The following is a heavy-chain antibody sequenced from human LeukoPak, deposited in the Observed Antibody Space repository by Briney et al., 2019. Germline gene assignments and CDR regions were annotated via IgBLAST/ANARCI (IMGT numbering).Heavy chain of an antibody. V-gene: IGHV1-24*01. D-gene: IGHD6-13*01. J-gene: IGHJ6*02. Sequence: ASVKVSCKVSGYTLTELSMFWARQAPGKGLEWMGSFDPEDGKTVYAQKFQGRVTMTEDTSTDTAYMELSSLRPEDTAVYYCATGYLVTAGLMDVWGQGTTVTVSS. CDR2: FDPEDGKT. CDR1: GYTLTELS. CDR3: ATGYLVTAGLMDV.